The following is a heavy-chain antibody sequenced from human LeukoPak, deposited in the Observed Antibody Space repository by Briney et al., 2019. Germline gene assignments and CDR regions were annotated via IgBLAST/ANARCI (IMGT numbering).Heavy chain of an antibody. CDR1: GFTFSSYE. D-gene: IGHD6-13*01. Sequence: GGSLRLSCAASGFTFSSYEMNWVRQAPGKGLEWVSYISSSGSTIYYADSVKGRFTISRDNAKNSLYLQMNSLRAEDTAVYYCARRGGRIAAAGTTFDPWGQGTLVTVSS. CDR2: ISSSGSTI. V-gene: IGHV3-48*03. CDR3: ARRGGRIAAAGTTFDP. J-gene: IGHJ5*02.